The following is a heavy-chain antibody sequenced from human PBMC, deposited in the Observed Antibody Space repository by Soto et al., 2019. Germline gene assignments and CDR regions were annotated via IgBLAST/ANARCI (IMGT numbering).Heavy chain of an antibody. J-gene: IGHJ4*02. V-gene: IGHV3-21*02. CDR1: GFTFSSYS. CDR2: ISSTSSYI. Sequence: EVQLVESGGGLVKPGGSLRLSCAASGFTFSSYSMNWVRQAPGKGLEWVSSISSTSSYIYYADSVRGRFTFSRDNAKNSLYLQLNSLRAEDTAVYYCARDPSYFDFWGQGTLVTVSS. CDR3: ARDPSYFDF.